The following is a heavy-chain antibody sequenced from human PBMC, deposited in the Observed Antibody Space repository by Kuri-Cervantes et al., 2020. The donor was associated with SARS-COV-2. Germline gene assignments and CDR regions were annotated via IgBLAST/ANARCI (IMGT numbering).Heavy chain of an antibody. CDR1: GGSVSSGSYY. D-gene: IGHD1-14*01. Sequence: GSLRLSCTVSGGSVSSGSYYWNWIRQPPGKGLEWIGYFSYTGSTNYNPSLKSRVTISVDMSNNQFSLRLSSLTAADTAIYYCASTTALTDGAFDYWGQGTLVTVSS. CDR2: FSYTGST. CDR3: ASTTALTDGAFDY. J-gene: IGHJ4*02. V-gene: IGHV4-61*01.